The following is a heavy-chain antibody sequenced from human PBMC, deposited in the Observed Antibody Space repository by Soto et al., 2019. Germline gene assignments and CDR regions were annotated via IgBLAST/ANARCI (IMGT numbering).Heavy chain of an antibody. CDR2: IYCSGSI. CDR1: GGSISNYY. Sequence: ETLSLTCTVSGGSISNYYWSWIRQPPGKGLEWIGYIYCSGSINYNPSLKSRVTISVDTSKNQFSLKLSSVTAADTAVYYCARVRGYSYGLDYWGQGILVTVSS. D-gene: IGHD5-18*01. CDR3: ARVRGYSYGLDY. J-gene: IGHJ4*02. V-gene: IGHV4-59*01.